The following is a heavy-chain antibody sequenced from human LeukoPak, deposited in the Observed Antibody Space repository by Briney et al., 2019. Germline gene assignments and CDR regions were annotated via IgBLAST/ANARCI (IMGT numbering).Heavy chain of an antibody. CDR1: GFTFSSYG. D-gene: IGHD5-12*01. V-gene: IGHV3-30*03. CDR3: ARFSGYDWTFDY. Sequence: PGGSLRLSCAASGFTFSSYGMHWVRQAPGKGLEWVAVISYDGSNKYYADSVKGRFTISRDNSKNTLYLQMNSLRAEDTAVYYCARFSGYDWTFDYWGQGTLVTVSS. CDR2: ISYDGSNK. J-gene: IGHJ4*02.